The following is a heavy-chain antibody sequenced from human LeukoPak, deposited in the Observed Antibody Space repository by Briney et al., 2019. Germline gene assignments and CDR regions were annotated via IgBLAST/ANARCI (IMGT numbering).Heavy chain of an antibody. CDR1: GGXFSGYY. D-gene: IGHD3-22*01. Sequence: SETLSLTCAVYGGXFSGYYCSWIRQPPGKGLEWIGEINHSGSTNYNPSLKSRVTISVDTSKNQFSLKLSSVTAADTAVYYCARGYYDNSGIDWFDPWGQGTLVTVSS. CDR3: ARGYYDNSGIDWFDP. J-gene: IGHJ5*02. V-gene: IGHV4-34*01. CDR2: INHSGST.